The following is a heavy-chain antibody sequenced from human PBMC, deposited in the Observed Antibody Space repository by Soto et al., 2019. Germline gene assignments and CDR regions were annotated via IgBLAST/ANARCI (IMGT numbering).Heavy chain of an antibody. V-gene: IGHV1-18*01. CDR3: ASGHRLFGELVYSYYYYGMDV. CDR1: GYTFTSYG. CDR2: ISAYNGNT. Sequence: QVQLVQSVAEVKKPGASVKVSCKASGYTFTSYGISWVRQAPGQGLEWMGWISAYNGNTNYAQKRQGRVTMTTDTSTRTAYMELRSLRSDDTAVYYCASGHRLFGELVYSYYYYGMDVRGQGTTVTVSS. J-gene: IGHJ6*01. D-gene: IGHD3-10*02.